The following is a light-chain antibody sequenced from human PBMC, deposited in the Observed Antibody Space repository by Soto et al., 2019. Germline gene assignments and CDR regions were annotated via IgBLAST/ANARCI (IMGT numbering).Light chain of an antibody. CDR2: DVF. CDR3: QHYNYLSPVT. J-gene: IGKJ5*01. CDR1: QDIDNY. Sequence: DIQMTPSPSSLSASVGYRVTITCQANQDIDNYLNWYQQKPGKAPKLLIYDVFNLETGVPSRFTGSGSGTYFTFTISSLQPEDVATYSCQHYNYLSPVTFGQGTRLESK. V-gene: IGKV1-33*01.